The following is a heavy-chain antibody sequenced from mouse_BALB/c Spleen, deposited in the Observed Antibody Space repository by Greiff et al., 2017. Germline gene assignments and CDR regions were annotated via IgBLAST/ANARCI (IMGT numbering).Heavy chain of an antibody. D-gene: IGHD2-14*01. CDR2: IWSGGST. V-gene: IGHV2-4-1*01. CDR3: ARNSDYRYDEGYAMDY. Sequence: QVQLKESGPGLVQPSQSLSITCTVSGFSLTSYGVHWVRQSPGKGLEWLGVIWSGGSTDYNAAFISRLSISKDNSKSQVFFKMNSLQADDTAIYYCARNSDYRYDEGYAMDYWGQGTSVTVSS. J-gene: IGHJ4*01. CDR1: GFSLTSYG.